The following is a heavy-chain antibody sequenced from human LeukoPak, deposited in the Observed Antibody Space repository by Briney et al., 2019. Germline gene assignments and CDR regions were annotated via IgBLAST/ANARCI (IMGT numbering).Heavy chain of an antibody. V-gene: IGHV3-48*02. CDR2: VSCSSSAI. CDR3: ARDRVGYPKYYFDY. D-gene: IGHD5-12*01. J-gene: IGHJ4*02. CDR1: GFTFSSYG. Sequence: GGSLRLSCAASGFTFSSYGMNWVRQAPGKGLEWVSYVSCSSSAIYYADSVKGRFTISRDNAKNSLYLQMNSLTDDDTAVYYCARDRVGYPKYYFDYWGQGTLVTVSS.